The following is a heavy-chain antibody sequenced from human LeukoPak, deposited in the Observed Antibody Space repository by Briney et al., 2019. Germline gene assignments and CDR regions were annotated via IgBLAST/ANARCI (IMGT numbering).Heavy chain of an antibody. CDR2: IYPGDSDT. CDR1: GYSFTSYW. D-gene: IGHD2-2*02. Sequence: GESLKISCKGSGYSFTSYWIGWVRQMPGKGLEWMGIIYPGDSDTRYSPSFQGQVTIPADKSISTAYLQWSSLKASDTAMYYCARVVVPAAITGIWFDPWGQGTLVTVSS. J-gene: IGHJ5*02. CDR3: ARVVVPAAITGIWFDP. V-gene: IGHV5-51*01.